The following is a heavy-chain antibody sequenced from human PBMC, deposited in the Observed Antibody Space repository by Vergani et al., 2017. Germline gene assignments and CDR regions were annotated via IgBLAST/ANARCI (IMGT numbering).Heavy chain of an antibody. V-gene: IGHV3-33*01. CDR1: GFTFSSYG. Sequence: QVQLVESGGGVVQPGRSLRLSCAASGFTFSSYGMHWVRQAQGKGLEWVAVIWYDGSNKYYADSVKGRFTISRDNSKNTLYLQMNSLRAEDTAVYYSARGALLLWFGESIGYNWFDPWGQGTLVTVSS. J-gene: IGHJ5*02. CDR3: ARGALLLWFGESIGYNWFDP. CDR2: IWYDGSNK. D-gene: IGHD3-10*01.